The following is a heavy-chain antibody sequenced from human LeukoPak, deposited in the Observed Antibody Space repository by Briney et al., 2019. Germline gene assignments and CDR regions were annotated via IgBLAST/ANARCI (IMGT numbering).Heavy chain of an antibody. Sequence: SESLSLTCTVSGGSIRSSSHYWGWIRQPPGRGLEWIGSIYYSGSTYYNPSLKSRVTISVDKSKNQFSLKLSSVTAADTAVYYCASIDYGDPTGWFDPWGQGTLVTVSS. V-gene: IGHV4-39*07. CDR1: GGSIRSSSHY. D-gene: IGHD4-17*01. J-gene: IGHJ5*02. CDR2: IYYSGST. CDR3: ASIDYGDPTGWFDP.